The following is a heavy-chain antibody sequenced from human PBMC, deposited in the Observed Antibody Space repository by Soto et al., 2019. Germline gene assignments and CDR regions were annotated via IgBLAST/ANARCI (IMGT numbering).Heavy chain of an antibody. J-gene: IGHJ4*02. Sequence: ASVKVSCKASGYTFTSYYMHWVRQAPGQGLEWMGIINPSGGSTSYAQKFQGRVTMTRDTSTSTVYMELSSLRSEDTAVYYCARWVPGIAAAGMGFDYWGQGTLVTVSS. CDR3: ARWVPGIAAAGMGFDY. CDR1: GYTFTSYY. D-gene: IGHD6-13*01. V-gene: IGHV1-46*01. CDR2: INPSGGST.